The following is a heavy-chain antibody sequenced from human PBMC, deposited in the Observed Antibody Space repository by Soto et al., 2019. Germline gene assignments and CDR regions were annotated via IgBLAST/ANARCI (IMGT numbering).Heavy chain of an antibody. CDR1: GDSITSYY. V-gene: IGHV4-59*13. D-gene: IGHD3-10*01. J-gene: IGHJ5*02. CDR3: ASVGELPVWFDP. CDR2: VSYTGST. Sequence: QAQLQESGPGLVKPSETLSLTCTVSGDSITSYYWSWIRQPPGKGLEWVGDVSYTGSTIYNPSLESRATISLSTSKNQVSLSLNSVTVAATAVYYCASVGELPVWFDPWGRGTLVTVSS.